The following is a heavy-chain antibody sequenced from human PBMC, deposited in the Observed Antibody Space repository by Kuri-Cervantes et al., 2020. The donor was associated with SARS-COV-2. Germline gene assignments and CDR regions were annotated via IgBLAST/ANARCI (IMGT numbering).Heavy chain of an antibody. Sequence: GGSLRLSCTASGFTFSSYATHWVRQAPGKGLEWVAVISYDGSNKYYADSVKGRFTISRDNSKNTLYLQMNSLSAEDTAVYYCASFVYVDKRTYYGMDVWGQGTTVTVSS. CDR3: ASFVYVDKRTYYGMDV. J-gene: IGHJ6*02. V-gene: IGHV3-30*07. CDR1: GFTFSSYA. CDR2: ISYDGSNK. D-gene: IGHD5/OR15-5a*01.